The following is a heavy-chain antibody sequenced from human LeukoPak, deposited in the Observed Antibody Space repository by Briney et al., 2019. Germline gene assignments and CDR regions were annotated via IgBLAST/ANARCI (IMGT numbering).Heavy chain of an antibody. V-gene: IGHV3-23*01. J-gene: IGHJ4*02. CDR3: AKWGSYYYDSSGYPGPYYFDY. D-gene: IGHD3-22*01. CDR2: ISGSGGST. CDR1: GFTFSSYA. Sequence: GGSLRLSCAASGFTFSSYAMSWVRQAPGKGLEWVSAISGSGGSTYYADSVKGRFTISRDNSKNTLYLQMNSLGAEDTAVYYCAKWGSYYYDSSGYPGPYYFDYWGQGTLVTVSS.